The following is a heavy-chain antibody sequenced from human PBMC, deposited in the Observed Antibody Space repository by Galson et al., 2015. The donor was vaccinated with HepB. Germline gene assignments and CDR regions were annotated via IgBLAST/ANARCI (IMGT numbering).Heavy chain of an antibody. V-gene: IGHV1-2*04. D-gene: IGHD6-13*01. J-gene: IGHJ4*02. CDR1: GYTFTGYY. CDR2: INPNNGGT. Sequence: SVKVSCKASGYTFTGYYMHWVRQAPGQGLEWMGWINPNNGGTNYAQKFQGWVTMTRDTSISTAYMELSRLRSDDTAVYYCARDKGSSSWYDYWGQGTLVTVSS. CDR3: ARDKGSSSWYDY.